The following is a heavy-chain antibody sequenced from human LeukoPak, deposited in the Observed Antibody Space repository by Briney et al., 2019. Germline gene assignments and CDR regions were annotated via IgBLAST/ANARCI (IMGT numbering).Heavy chain of an antibody. V-gene: IGHV3-11*05. D-gene: IGHD3-22*01. J-gene: IGHJ4*02. CDR2: ISSRSSYT. Sequence: GGSLRLSCAASGFTFSDYYMSWIRQAPGKGLEWVSYISSRSSYTKYADSVKGRFTISRDNAKSSLYLQMNSLRAEDTAVYYCARVAYDYDTSGRFDYWGQGTLVTVSS. CDR1: GFTFSDYY. CDR3: ARVAYDYDTSGRFDY.